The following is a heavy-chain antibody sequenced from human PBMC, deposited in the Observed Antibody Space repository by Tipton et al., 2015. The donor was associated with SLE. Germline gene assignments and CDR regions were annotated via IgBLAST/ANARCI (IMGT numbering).Heavy chain of an antibody. V-gene: IGHV1-18*01. Sequence: VQLVQSGAEVKKPGASVRVSCKALSYSFINYGISWVRQAPGQGLEWVGWISGYNGDTNQAQKFQDRVTMTTDPSTSTAYMELRSLRSDDTAIYYCARVRVDTAMGVFDFWGQGTLVTVSS. CDR1: SYSFINYG. CDR3: ARVRVDTAMGVFDF. D-gene: IGHD5-18*01. J-gene: IGHJ4*02. CDR2: ISGYNGDT.